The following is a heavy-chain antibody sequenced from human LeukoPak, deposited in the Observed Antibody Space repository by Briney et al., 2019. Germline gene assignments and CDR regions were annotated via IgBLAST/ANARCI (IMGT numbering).Heavy chain of an antibody. D-gene: IGHD1-26*01. CDR1: DGTFSSGYL. V-gene: IGHV4-31*03. CDR2: IYHSGNT. Sequence: SESLTLSCRVSDGTFSSGYLCNCRRPPPGKGQELIGFIYHSGNTYFAPSLNSRFTILVDKSKNEFSLRLNSLTAAGTAVYFFARGADPDFVKAYDQPRYWFCDLGRGGT. J-gene: IGHJ2*01. CDR3: ARGADPDFVKAYDQPRYWFCDL.